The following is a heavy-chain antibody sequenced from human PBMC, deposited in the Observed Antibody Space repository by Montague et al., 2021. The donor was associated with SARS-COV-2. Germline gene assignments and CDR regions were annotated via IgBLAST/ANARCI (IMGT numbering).Heavy chain of an antibody. J-gene: IGHJ3*02. Sequence: TLSLTCTVSGGSISSGSSYWSWIRQPAGKGLEWIGRIYTSGSTNYNPSLKSRVTISVDTSKNQLSLELSSVTAADTAVYYCARVSLTLDAFDIWGQGTMVTVSS. CDR3: ARVSLTLDAFDI. CDR1: GGSISSGSSY. V-gene: IGHV4-61*02. D-gene: IGHD3-9*01. CDR2: IYTSGST.